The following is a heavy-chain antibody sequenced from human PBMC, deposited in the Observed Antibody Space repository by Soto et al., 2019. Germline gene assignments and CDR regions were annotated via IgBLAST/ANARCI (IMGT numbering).Heavy chain of an antibody. D-gene: IGHD5-18*01. J-gene: IGHJ3*02. CDR3: ARGGIQLWLGAFDI. CDR1: GGYISSYY. CDR2: IYYSGST. V-gene: IGHV4-59*01. Sequence: SETLSLTCTVSGGYISSYYWSWIRQPPGKGLEWIGYIYYSGSTNYNPSLKSRVTISVDTSKNQFSLKLSSVTAADTAVYYCARGGIQLWLGAFDIWGQGTMVTVSS.